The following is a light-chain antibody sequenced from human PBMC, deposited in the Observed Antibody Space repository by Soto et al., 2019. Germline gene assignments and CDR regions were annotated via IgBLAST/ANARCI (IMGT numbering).Light chain of an antibody. V-gene: IGKV1-5*01. CDR3: QQYNSYSLT. CDR1: QSISSW. J-gene: IGKJ4*01. Sequence: DIQMTQSPSTLSAFVGDRVTITCRASQSISSWLAWYQQKPGKAPKLLIYDASSLESGVPSRFSGSGSGTEFTLTISSLQPDDLATYYCQQYNSYSLTFGGGTKVDIK. CDR2: DAS.